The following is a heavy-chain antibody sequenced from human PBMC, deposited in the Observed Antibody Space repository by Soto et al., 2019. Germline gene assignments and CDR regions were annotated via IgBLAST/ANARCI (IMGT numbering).Heavy chain of an antibody. CDR2: IIPIFGTA. V-gene: IGHV1-69*13. CDR1: GGTFSSYA. CDR3: ARTRGYSYGPLDY. Sequence: SVRVSCKXSGGTFSSYAISWVRQAPGQGLEWMGGIIPIFGTANYAQKFQGRVTITADESTSTAYMELSSLRSEDTAVYYCARTRGYSYGPLDYWGQGTLVTVSS. J-gene: IGHJ4*02. D-gene: IGHD5-18*01.